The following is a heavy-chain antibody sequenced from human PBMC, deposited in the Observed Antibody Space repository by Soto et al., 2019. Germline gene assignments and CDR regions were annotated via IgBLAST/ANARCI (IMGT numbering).Heavy chain of an antibody. J-gene: IGHJ6*02. D-gene: IGHD5-18*01. CDR1: GYNFTSSD. CDR2: INTNRGNT. V-gene: IGHV1-8*01. CDR3: ASGWGSAMDYGYGMDV. Sequence: QVQLVQSGAEVKKPGASVKVSCKASGYNFTSSDSNWVRQATVQGLEWMGWINTNRGNTGYAQKFQGRVTMTRNNSISTAYMELSSLRSEDTAVYYCASGWGSAMDYGYGMDVWGQGTTVTVSS.